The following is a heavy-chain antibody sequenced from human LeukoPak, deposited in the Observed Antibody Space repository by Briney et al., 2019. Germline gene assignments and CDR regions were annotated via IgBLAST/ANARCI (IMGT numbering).Heavy chain of an antibody. J-gene: IGHJ3*02. V-gene: IGHV3-30*01. CDR3: ARVGGYCSSTSCLHDAFDI. D-gene: IGHD2-2*01. CDR1: GFTFSSYA. CDR2: ISYDGSNK. Sequence: GGSLRLSCAASGFTFSSYAMHWVRQAPGKGLEWVAVISYDGSNKYYADSVKGRFTISRDNSKNTLYLQMNSLRAEDTAAYYCARVGGYCSSTSCLHDAFDIWGQGTMVTVSS.